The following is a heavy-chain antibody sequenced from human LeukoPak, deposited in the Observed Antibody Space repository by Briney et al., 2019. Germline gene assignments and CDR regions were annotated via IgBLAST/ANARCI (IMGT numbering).Heavy chain of an antibody. CDR3: AGGGDYYDSSGYPHY. J-gene: IGHJ4*02. CDR1: GGSISSSSYY. Sequence: SETLSLTCTVSGGSISSSSYYWGWIRQPPGKGLEWIGSIYYSGSTYYNPSLKSRVTISVDTSKNQFSLKLSSVTAADTAVYYCAGGGDYYDSSGYPHYWGQGTLVTVSS. CDR2: IYYSGST. D-gene: IGHD3-22*01. V-gene: IGHV4-39*01.